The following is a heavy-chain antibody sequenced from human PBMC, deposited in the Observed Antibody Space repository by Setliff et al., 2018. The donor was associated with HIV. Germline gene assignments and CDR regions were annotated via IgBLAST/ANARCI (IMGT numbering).Heavy chain of an antibody. J-gene: IGHJ4*02. D-gene: IGHD5-12*01. V-gene: IGHV4-39*01. CDR3: ARLGESGYDFRGFFDF. Sequence: PSETLSLTCTVSGDYIGSRAYYWAWIRQPPGKGLEWIATIYYTGNSYYNPSLQSRVSISVDTSNNQFSLKLHSVSTSDRGVYFCARLGESGYDFRGFFDFWGPGVLVTVSS. CDR2: IYYTGNS. CDR1: GDYIGSRAYY.